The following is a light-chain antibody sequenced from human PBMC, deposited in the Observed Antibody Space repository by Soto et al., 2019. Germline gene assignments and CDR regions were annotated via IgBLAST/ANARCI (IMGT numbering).Light chain of an antibody. CDR2: SND. CDR1: SFNIGFNY. V-gene: IGLV1-47*02. CDR3: AAWDDSLSGGV. Sequence: QSVLTQPPSASGTPGQTVTISCSGSSFNIGFNYVYWYQQLPGSDPKLLIHSNDERPSCVPDRFSGSKSGTSASLAISGLRSEEEAEYYCAAWDDSLSGGVFGTGTKVTVL. J-gene: IGLJ1*01.